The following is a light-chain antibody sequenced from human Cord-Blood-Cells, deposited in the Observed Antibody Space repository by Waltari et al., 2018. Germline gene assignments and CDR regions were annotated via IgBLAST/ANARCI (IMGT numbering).Light chain of an antibody. CDR3: QTWGTGIWV. Sequence: QLVLTQSPSASASLGASAKPTCTLSSAHSSYAIAWLQQQPEKGPRYLMKLNSDGSHSKGDGIPDRFSGSSSGAERYLTISSLQSEDEADYYCQTWGTGIWVFGGGTKLTVL. CDR2: LNSDGSH. CDR1: SAHSSYA. V-gene: IGLV4-69*01. J-gene: IGLJ3*02.